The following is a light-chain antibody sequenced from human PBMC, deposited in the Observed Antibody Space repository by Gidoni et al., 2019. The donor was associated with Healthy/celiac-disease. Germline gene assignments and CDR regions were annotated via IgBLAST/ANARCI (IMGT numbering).Light chain of an antibody. Sequence: DIHMTQSPSTLSASVGDRVTITCRASQSISSWLAWYQQKPGKAPKLLIYKASSLESGGPSRFSGSGSGTEFTLTISSLQPDDFATYYCQQYNSYSPWTFGQGTKVEIK. V-gene: IGKV1-5*03. J-gene: IGKJ1*01. CDR2: KAS. CDR1: QSISSW. CDR3: QQYNSYSPWT.